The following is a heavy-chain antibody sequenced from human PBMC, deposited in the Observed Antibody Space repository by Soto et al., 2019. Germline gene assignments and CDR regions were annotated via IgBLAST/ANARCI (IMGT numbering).Heavy chain of an antibody. CDR3: AKGNDYVKLIDAFDI. V-gene: IGHV3-23*01. CDR2: ISGSGGST. D-gene: IGHD3-16*01. J-gene: IGHJ3*02. CDR1: GFTFSSYA. Sequence: GGFLRLSCAASGFTFSSYAMSWVRQAPGKGLEWVSAISGSGGSTYYADSVKGRFTISRDNSKNTLYLQMNSLRAEDTAVYYCAKGNDYVKLIDAFDIWGQGTMVTVSS.